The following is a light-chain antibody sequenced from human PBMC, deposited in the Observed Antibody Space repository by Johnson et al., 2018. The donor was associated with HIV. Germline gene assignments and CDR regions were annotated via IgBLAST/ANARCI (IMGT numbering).Light chain of an antibody. Sequence: QSVLTQPPSVSAAPGQKVTISCSGSSSNIGNNYVSWYQQLPGTAPKLLIYDNNKRPSGIPDRFSGSKSGTSATLGITGLQTGDEADYYCGTLDSSLIAHNYVFGTGTKVTVL. J-gene: IGLJ1*01. CDR1: SSNIGNNY. CDR3: GTLDSSLIAHNYV. CDR2: DNN. V-gene: IGLV1-51*01.